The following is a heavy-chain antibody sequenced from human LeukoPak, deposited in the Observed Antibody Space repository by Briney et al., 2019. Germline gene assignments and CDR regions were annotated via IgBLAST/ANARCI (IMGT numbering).Heavy chain of an antibody. V-gene: IGHV4-59*01. CDR3: ARGEDSSAYRNWFDP. CDR1: GVSISSYY. D-gene: IGHD3-22*01. J-gene: IGHJ5*02. CDR2: IYYSGST. Sequence: PSETLSLTCTVSGVSISSYYWSWIRQPPGKALEWIGYIYYSGSTNYNPSLKSRVTISVDTSKNQFSLNLRSVTAADTAVYYCARGEDSSAYRNWFDPWGQGTLVTVSS.